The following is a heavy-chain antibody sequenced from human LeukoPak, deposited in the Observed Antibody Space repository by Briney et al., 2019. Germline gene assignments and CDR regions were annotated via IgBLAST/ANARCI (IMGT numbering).Heavy chain of an antibody. CDR3: ATDNYARSGY. Sequence: SETLSLTCTVSGGSISGSSYYWGWVRQLPGKGLEWIGSIYYTANTYYNPSLKSRVTISVDTSKNQFSLKLSSVTAADTAVYYCATDNYARSGYWGQGTLVTVSS. CDR2: IYYTANT. J-gene: IGHJ4*02. CDR1: GGSISGSSYY. D-gene: IGHD2-2*01. V-gene: IGHV4-39*02.